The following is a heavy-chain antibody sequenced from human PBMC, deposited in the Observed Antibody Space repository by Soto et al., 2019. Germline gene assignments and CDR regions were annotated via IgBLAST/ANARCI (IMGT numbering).Heavy chain of an antibody. CDR1: GGSIRSGGYY. V-gene: IGHV4-31*03. D-gene: IGHD5-18*01. J-gene: IGHJ6*02. CDR2: IYYSGNT. CDR3: ARDRLMATAGTARHYCGLDG. Sequence: SETLSLTCTVSGGSIRSGGYYWSWVRQNPRRGLEWIGNIYYSGNTYYNPSLKSRLTISVDTSKNQFSLNLSPVTAADTAVYYCARDRLMATAGTARHYCGLDGWGQGTTVTVSS.